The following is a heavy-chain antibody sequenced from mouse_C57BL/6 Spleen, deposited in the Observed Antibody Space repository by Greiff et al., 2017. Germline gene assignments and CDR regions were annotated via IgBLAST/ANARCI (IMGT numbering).Heavy chain of an antibody. CDR1: GYTFTSYW. CDR2: IHTSSGDT. CDR3: ANYGNYAWFAY. Sequence: QVQLKPSGAELAKPGASVKLSCKASGYTFTSYWMHWVKQRPGQGLEWIGYIHTSSGDTKYKQKFKDKATVTADKSSSTAYMQLSSLTYEDAAVYYCANYGNYAWFAYWGQGTLVTGSA. J-gene: IGHJ3*01. V-gene: IGHV1-7*01. D-gene: IGHD2-1*01.